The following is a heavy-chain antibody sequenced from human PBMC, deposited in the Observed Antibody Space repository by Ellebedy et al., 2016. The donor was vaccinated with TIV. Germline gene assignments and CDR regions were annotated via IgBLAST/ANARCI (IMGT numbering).Heavy chain of an antibody. CDR1: GFRFSSYG. CDR3: AKADCDSTGSHTIDS. CDR2: ISYDGNDE. D-gene: IGHD6-25*01. V-gene: IGHV3-30*18. J-gene: IGHJ4*02. Sequence: GESLKISCAASGFRFSSYGMHWVRQAPGKGLEWVTVISYDGNDENYGDSVKGRFIISRDNAKNTLSLQMYSLRGEDTAVYYCAKADCDSTGSHTIDSWGQGTLVTVSS.